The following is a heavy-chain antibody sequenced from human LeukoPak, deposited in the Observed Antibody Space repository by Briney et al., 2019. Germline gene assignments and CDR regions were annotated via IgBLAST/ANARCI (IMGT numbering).Heavy chain of an antibody. Sequence: ASVRVSCKTSGYTFTSYYIHWVRQAPGQGLEWMGIINPSGGSTSYAQKFRGRVTMTRDTSTSTVYMYLSSLRSEDTAVYYCARDSLYGVVDYWGQGTLVTVSS. CDR3: ARDSLYGVVDY. D-gene: IGHD4-17*01. J-gene: IGHJ4*02. V-gene: IGHV1-46*01. CDR2: INPSGGST. CDR1: GYTFTSYY.